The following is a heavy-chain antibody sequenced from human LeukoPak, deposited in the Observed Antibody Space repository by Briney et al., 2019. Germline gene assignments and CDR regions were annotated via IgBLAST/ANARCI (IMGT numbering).Heavy chain of an antibody. CDR3: ATQLAYCGGDCYWDP. CDR1: GYIFTDYH. D-gene: IGHD2-21*02. J-gene: IGHJ5*02. Sequence: ASVKVSCKASGYIFTDYHMHWVRQAPGQGLEWMGWINPNSGGTNYAQKFQGWVTMTRDTSISTAYMELSRLRSDDTAVYYCATQLAYCGGDCYWDPWGQGTLVTVSS. V-gene: IGHV1-2*04. CDR2: INPNSGGT.